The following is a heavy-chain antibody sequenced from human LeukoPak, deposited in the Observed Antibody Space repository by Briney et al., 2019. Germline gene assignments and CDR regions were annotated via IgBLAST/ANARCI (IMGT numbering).Heavy chain of an antibody. CDR1: GFSFNTHS. CDR3: VRVSQDDDYYDSPVQGAFDR. Sequence: RGSLTLSCAASGFSFNTHSMNWVRQSPGKGLEWVSSISSDRTHIHYADSMKGRFTISRNNAKNSLYLQMSSLRAEDTAMYYCVRVSQDDDYYDSPVQGAFDRWGQGTMVTVSS. J-gene: IGHJ3*01. V-gene: IGHV3-21*06. CDR2: ISSDRTHI. D-gene: IGHD3-22*01.